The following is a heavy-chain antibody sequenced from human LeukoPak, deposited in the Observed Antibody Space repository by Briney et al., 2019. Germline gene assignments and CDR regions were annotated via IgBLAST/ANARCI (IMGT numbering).Heavy chain of an antibody. J-gene: IGHJ4*02. Sequence: GGSLRLSCAASGFTFSSYWMHWVRQAPGKGLVWVSRINSDGSSTSYADSVKGRFTISRDNAKNTLYLQMNSLRPDDTAVYYCAKEGCSSTSCSYFDYWGQGTLVTVSS. CDR2: INSDGSST. CDR1: GFTFSSYW. D-gene: IGHD2-2*01. CDR3: AKEGCSSTSCSYFDY. V-gene: IGHV3-74*01.